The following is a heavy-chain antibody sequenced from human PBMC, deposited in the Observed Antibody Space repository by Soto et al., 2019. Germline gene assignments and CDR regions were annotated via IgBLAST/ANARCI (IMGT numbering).Heavy chain of an antibody. CDR3: ARDGPGIAARSFDI. Sequence: EASVKVSCKASGYTFTGYYMHWVRQAPGQGLEWMGWINPNSGGTNYAQKFQGRVTMTRDTSISTAYMELSRLRSDDTAVYYCARDGPGIAARSFDIWGQGTMVTVSS. D-gene: IGHD6-6*01. V-gene: IGHV1-2*02. CDR2: INPNSGGT. CDR1: GYTFTGYY. J-gene: IGHJ3*02.